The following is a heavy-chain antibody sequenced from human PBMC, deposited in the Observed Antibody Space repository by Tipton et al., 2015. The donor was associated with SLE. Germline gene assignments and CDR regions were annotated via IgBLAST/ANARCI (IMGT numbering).Heavy chain of an antibody. CDR1: GGSFSGYY. D-gene: IGHD7-27*01. J-gene: IGHJ6*03. CDR2: INRSGTT. V-gene: IGHV4-34*01. Sequence: LRLSCDVHGGSFSGYYWNWIRQSPGKGLEWIGEINRSGTTNYITSLKSRVTISLDTSKNQFSLSLKSVTAADTALYYCARGTKLGNHYYYYYMDVWGKGTTVTVSS. CDR3: ARGTKLGNHYYYYYMDV.